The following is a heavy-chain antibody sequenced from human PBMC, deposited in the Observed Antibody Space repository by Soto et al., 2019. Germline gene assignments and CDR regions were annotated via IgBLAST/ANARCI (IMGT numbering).Heavy chain of an antibody. V-gene: IGHV1-18*01. CDR2: ISDYNGNT. Sequence: ASVKVSCKASGYTYTSYGISWVRQDTGQGLEWMGWISDYNGNTNYAQKLQGRVTMTTDTSTSTAYMELRSLRSDDTAVYYCARGPVAVADGDAFDIWGQGTMVTVSS. CDR1: GYTYTSYG. CDR3: ARGPVAVADGDAFDI. J-gene: IGHJ3*02. D-gene: IGHD6-19*01.